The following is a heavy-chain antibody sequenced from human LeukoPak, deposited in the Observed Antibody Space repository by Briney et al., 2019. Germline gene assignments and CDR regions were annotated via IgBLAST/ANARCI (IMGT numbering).Heavy chain of an antibody. V-gene: IGHV3-48*03. CDR1: GFTFSSYE. Sequence: GGSLRLSCAASGFTFSSYEMNWVRQAPGKGLEWVSYISSSGSTIYYADSVKGRFTISRDNAKNSLYLQMNSLRAEDTAVYYCARDLPLLNRITGMPVAFDYWGQGTLVTVSS. D-gene: IGHD1-20*01. CDR2: ISSSGSTI. CDR3: ARDLPLLNRITGMPVAFDY. J-gene: IGHJ4*02.